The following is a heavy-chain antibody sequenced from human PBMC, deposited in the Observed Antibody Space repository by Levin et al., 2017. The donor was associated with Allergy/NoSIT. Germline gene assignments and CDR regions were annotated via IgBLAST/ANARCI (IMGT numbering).Heavy chain of an antibody. CDR3: ARRGTRDYYYYMDV. CDR2: IYPGDSDT. CDR1: GYSFTSYW. Sequence: GESLKISCQGSGYSFTSYWIGWVRQMPGKGLEWMGIIYPGDSDTRYSPSFQGQVTISADKSIGTAYLQWSSLKASGTAIYYCARRGTRDYYYYMDVWGKGTTVTVSS. J-gene: IGHJ6*03. D-gene: IGHD1-1*01. V-gene: IGHV5-51*01.